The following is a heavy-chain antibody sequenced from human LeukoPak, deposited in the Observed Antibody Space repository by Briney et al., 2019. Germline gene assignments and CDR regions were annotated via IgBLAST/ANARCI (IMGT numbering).Heavy chain of an antibody. CDR1: GGSISSGGYY. D-gene: IGHD2-15*01. CDR2: IYYSGST. Sequence: PSETLSLTCTVSGGSISSGGYYWSWIRQHPGKGLEWIGYIYYSGSTYYNPSLKSRVTISVDMSKNQFSLKLSSVTAADTAVYYCARATAKVEFDYWGQGTLVTVSS. CDR3: ARATAKVEFDY. V-gene: IGHV4-31*03. J-gene: IGHJ4*02.